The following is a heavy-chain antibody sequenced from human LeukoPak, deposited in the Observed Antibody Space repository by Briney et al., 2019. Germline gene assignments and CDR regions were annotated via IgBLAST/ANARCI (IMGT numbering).Heavy chain of an antibody. CDR1: GYMFSNYD. CDR2: MNPQSGNT. J-gene: IGHJ6*03. V-gene: IGHV1-8*03. CDR3: ARGPNYSSFGSAYYYYTDV. D-gene: IGHD4-11*01. Sequence: ASVKVSCKASGYMFSNYDINWLRQATGQGLEWMGWMNPQSGNTGYAQKFRGRVTITRDTSITTAYMELSSLRSEDTAVYYCARGPNYSSFGSAYYYYTDVWGKGTTVTVSS.